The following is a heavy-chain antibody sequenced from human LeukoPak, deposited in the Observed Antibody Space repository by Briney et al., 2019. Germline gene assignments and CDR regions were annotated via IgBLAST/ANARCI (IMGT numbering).Heavy chain of an antibody. CDR3: ASNPNVLLSAFDI. J-gene: IGHJ3*02. CDR2: IYYSGST. V-gene: IGHV4-39*07. D-gene: IGHD3-10*01. Sequence: PPETLSLTCTVSGGSISSSSYYWGWIRQPPGKGLEWIGSIYYSGSTYYNPSLKSRVTISVDTSKNQFSLKLSSVTAADTAVYYCASNPNVLLSAFDIWGQGTMVTVSS. CDR1: GGSISSSSYY.